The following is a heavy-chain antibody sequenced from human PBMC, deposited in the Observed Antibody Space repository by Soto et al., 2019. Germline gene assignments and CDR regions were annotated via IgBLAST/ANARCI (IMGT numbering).Heavy chain of an antibody. V-gene: IGHV4-31*03. D-gene: IGHD3-3*01. Sequence: QVQLQESGPGLVKPSQTLSLTCTVSGGSISSGDYYWSWIRQHPGKGLELIGYIYYSGSTYYNPSLKSRVTISVDTSKNQFSLKLSSVTAADTDVYYCARWWSGSRQGFDPWGQGTLVTVSS. CDR3: ARWWSGSRQGFDP. CDR1: GGSISSGDYY. J-gene: IGHJ5*02. CDR2: IYYSGST.